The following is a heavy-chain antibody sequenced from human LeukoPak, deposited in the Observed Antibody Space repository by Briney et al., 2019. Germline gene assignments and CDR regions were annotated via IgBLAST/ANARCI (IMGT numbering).Heavy chain of an antibody. D-gene: IGHD3-10*01. V-gene: IGHV4-59*01. J-gene: IGHJ4*02. CDR2: IYYSGST. CDR1: GGSISSYY. CDR3: ARAFYYYGSGSYIGY. Sequence: SETLSLTCTVSGGSISSYYWSWIRQPPGKGLEWIGYIYYSGSTNYNPSLKSRVTISVDTSKNQFSLKLSSVTAADTAVYYCARAFYYYGSGSYIGYWGQGTLVTVSS.